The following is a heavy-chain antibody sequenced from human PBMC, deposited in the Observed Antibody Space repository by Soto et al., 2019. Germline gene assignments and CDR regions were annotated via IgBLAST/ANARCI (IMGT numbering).Heavy chain of an antibody. CDR2: IYKSGDT. Sequence: EVQLVESGGGLSQPGGSLRLSCTAAGFTVSTNYMSWIRQAPGQGLEWVSGIYKSGDTYYADSVKGRCTISRDNSKSTLYLQMNSLRAEDTAVYYCARDRWDRPGWYFKDWGQGTLVTVSS. V-gene: IGHV3-53*01. D-gene: IGHD1-26*01. CDR1: GFTVSTNY. CDR3: ARDRWDRPGWYFKD. J-gene: IGHJ1*01.